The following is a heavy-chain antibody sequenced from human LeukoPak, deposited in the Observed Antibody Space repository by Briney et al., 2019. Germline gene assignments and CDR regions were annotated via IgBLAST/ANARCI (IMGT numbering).Heavy chain of an antibody. CDR1: GFTFSSYS. Sequence: PGGSLRLSCAASGFTFSSYSMNWVRQAPGEGLEWVSSISSSSSYIYYAHSVKGRFTISRDNAKNSLYLQMNSLRAEDTAVYYCARGNIGYSSGWYSATRSSYFDYWGQGTLVTVSS. J-gene: IGHJ4*02. CDR2: ISSSSSYI. CDR3: ARGNIGYSSGWYSATRSSYFDY. V-gene: IGHV3-21*01. D-gene: IGHD6-19*01.